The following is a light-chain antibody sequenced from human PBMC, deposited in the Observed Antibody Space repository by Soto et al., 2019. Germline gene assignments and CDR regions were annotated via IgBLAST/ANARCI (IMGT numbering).Light chain of an antibody. CDR1: SSDVGSYNR. CDR2: EVS. Sequence: QSALTQPPSVSGSPGQSVTISCTGTSSDVGSYNRVSWYQQPPGTAPKVMIYEVSNRPSGVPDRFSGSKSGNTASLTISGLRAEEGADYYASLNTSSSPYVFGPGT. CDR3: SLNTSSSPYV. J-gene: IGLJ1*01. V-gene: IGLV2-18*01.